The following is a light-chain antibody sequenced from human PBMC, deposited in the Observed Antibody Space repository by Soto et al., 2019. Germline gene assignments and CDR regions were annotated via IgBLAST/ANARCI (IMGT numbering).Light chain of an antibody. V-gene: IGKV3-20*01. CDR1: QSVSSSY. CDR2: GAS. Sequence: EIVLTQSPGTLSLSPGERATLSCRASQSVSSSYLAWYQQKPGQAPRLLIYGASSRATGIPDRFSGSGSGTDFTLTISRLEPEDFAVYYCQQSGPPDITFGQGTRLEIK. CDR3: QQSGPPDIT. J-gene: IGKJ5*01.